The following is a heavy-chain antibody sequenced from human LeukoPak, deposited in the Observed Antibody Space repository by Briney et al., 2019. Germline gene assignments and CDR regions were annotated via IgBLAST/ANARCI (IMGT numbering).Heavy chain of an antibody. Sequence: PSQTLSLTCTVSGGSISSGDYYWSWIRQPPGKGLEWIGHIYYSGSTYYNPSPKSRVTISVDTSKNQFSLKLSSVTAADTAVYYCASSPPDYYDSSGYPYYFDYWGQGTLVTVSS. CDR3: ASSPPDYYDSSGYPYYFDY. CDR2: IYYSGST. CDR1: GGSISSGDYY. V-gene: IGHV4-30-4*01. J-gene: IGHJ4*02. D-gene: IGHD3-22*01.